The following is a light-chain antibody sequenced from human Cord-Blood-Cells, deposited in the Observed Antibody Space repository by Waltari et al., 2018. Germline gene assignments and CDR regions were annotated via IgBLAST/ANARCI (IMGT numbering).Light chain of an antibody. Sequence: IVMTQSPYSLAVSLGERATINCKSSQSVLYSSNNKNYLAWYQQKPGQPPKLLIYWASTRESGVPDRFSGSGSGTDFTLTISSLQAEDVAVYYCQQYYSTPFTFGPGTKVDIK. CDR1: QSVLYSSNNKNY. J-gene: IGKJ3*01. V-gene: IGKV4-1*01. CDR2: WAS. CDR3: QQYYSTPFT.